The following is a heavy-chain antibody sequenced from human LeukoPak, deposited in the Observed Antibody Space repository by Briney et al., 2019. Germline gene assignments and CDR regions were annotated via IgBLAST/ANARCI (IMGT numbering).Heavy chain of an antibody. D-gene: IGHD3-16*01. V-gene: IGHV3-66*01. CDR1: GFTVSTNN. Sequence: GGTLRLSCAASGFTVSTNNMSWVRQAPRQALECVSAIYNDGNTYYAYSVRGRFTIPIDNYKNTLYLQMHSLRDAITAVYYCARDRPYGGVGDFDYWGQGTLVTVSS. CDR3: ARDRPYGGVGDFDY. J-gene: IGHJ4*02. CDR2: IYNDGNT.